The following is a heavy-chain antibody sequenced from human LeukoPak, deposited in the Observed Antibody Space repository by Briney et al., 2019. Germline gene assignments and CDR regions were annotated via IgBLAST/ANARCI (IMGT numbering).Heavy chain of an antibody. CDR2: IYYSGST. J-gene: IGHJ4*02. Sequence: PSETLSLTCTVSGGSISSSSYYWGWIRQPPGKGLEWIGSIYYSGSTYYNPSLKSRVTISVDTSKNQFSLKLSSVTAADTAVYYCAKDPSYDSSGYYFSDPHWGQGTLVTVSS. D-gene: IGHD3-22*01. V-gene: IGHV4-39*07. CDR1: GGSISSSSYY. CDR3: AKDPSYDSSGYYFSDPH.